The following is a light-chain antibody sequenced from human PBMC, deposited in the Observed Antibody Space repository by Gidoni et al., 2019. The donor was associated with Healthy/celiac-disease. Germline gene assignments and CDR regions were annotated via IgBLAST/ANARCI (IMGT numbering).Light chain of an antibody. Sequence: YQPTPPTSVSVSPGQTASIPCSGDKLGDKYACWYQQKPGQSPVLVIYQDSKRPSGIPERFSGSNSGNTATLTISGTQAMDEADYYCQAWDSSTAAVFGGGTKLTVL. CDR2: QDS. V-gene: IGLV3-1*01. CDR3: QAWDSSTAAV. CDR1: KLGDKY. J-gene: IGLJ2*01.